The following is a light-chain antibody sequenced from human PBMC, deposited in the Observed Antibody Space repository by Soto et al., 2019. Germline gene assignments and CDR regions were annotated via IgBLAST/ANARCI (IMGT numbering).Light chain of an antibody. CDR2: GAS. J-gene: IGKJ5*01. CDR3: QQYGRLPIT. V-gene: IGKV3-20*01. Sequence: EIVLTQSPGILSLSPGERASLSCRASQTVSDNWLAWYQQKPGQAPRLLIHGASYRATGIPDRFSGSGSGTDFTLTNSRLEPEDFAVYYCQQYGRLPITFGQGARLE. CDR1: QTVSDNW.